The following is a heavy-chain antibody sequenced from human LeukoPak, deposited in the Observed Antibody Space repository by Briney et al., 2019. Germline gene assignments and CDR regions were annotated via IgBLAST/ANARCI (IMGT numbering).Heavy chain of an antibody. CDR3: AAMAYGYINY. V-gene: IGHV3-7*01. CDR2: IKQDGSEK. Sequence: GGSLRLSRAASGFTFGTYWMSWVRQAPGEGLEWVANIKQDGSEKYYVDSMKGRFTISRDNAKNSLYLQMNSLRAEDTAVYYCAAMAYGYINYWGQGTLVTVSS. J-gene: IGHJ4*02. D-gene: IGHD6-19*01. CDR1: GFTFGTYW.